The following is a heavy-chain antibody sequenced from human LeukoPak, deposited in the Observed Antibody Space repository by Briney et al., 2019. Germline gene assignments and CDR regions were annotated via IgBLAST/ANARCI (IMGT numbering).Heavy chain of an antibody. Sequence: SETLSLTCTVSGGSISSSSYYWSWIRQPAGKGLEWIGRIYTSGSTNYNPSLKSRVTMSVDTSKNQFSLKLSSVTAADTAVYYCARESTIFGVVIIYYMDVWGKGTTVTVSS. CDR3: ARESTIFGVVIIYYMDV. V-gene: IGHV4-61*02. CDR2: IYTSGST. J-gene: IGHJ6*03. CDR1: GGSISSSSYY. D-gene: IGHD3-3*01.